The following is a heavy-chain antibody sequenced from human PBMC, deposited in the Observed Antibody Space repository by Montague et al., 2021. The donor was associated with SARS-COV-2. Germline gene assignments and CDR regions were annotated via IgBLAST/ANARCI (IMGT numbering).Heavy chain of an antibody. D-gene: IGHD6-19*01. J-gene: IGHJ4*02. V-gene: IGHV4-39*02. CDR2: ISYSGTN. Sequence: SETLSLTCTVSGGSISSSYYYWGWLRQPTGKGLEWIMSISYSGTNYHYPSLQSTVTISVDTPKKHLSLNLSAVTAADTSVYYCARETYTSGWFKQFDYWGQGTLVTVSS. CDR3: ARETYTSGWFKQFDY. CDR1: GGSISSSYYY.